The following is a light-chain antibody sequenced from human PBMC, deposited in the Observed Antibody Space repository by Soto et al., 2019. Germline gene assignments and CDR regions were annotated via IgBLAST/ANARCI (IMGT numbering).Light chain of an antibody. CDR1: QSVTSNY. CDR3: QQYGSSPRT. CDR2: GAS. Sequence: EIVLTQSPGTLSLSPGERATLSCRASQSVTSNYLAWYQQKPGQAPTLLIYGASSRATGIPDRFSGSRSGTDFTLTISRLEPEDFAVYYCQQYGSSPRTFGQGTKVDIK. V-gene: IGKV3-20*01. J-gene: IGKJ1*01.